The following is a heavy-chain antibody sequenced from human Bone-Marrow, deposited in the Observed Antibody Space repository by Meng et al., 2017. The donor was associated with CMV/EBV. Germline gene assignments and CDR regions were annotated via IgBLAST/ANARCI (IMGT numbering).Heavy chain of an antibody. CDR2: INPNSGGT. V-gene: IGHV1-2*02. CDR3: ARASPPKTRQYYDFWSAPRAGMDV. CDR1: GGTFSSYA. D-gene: IGHD3-3*01. J-gene: IGHJ6*02. Sequence: ASVKVSCKASGGTFSSYAISWVRQAPGQGLEWMGWINPNSGGTNYAQKFQGRVTMTRDTSISTAYMELSRLRSDDTAVYYCARASPPKTRQYYDFWSAPRAGMDVWGQGTTVTVSS.